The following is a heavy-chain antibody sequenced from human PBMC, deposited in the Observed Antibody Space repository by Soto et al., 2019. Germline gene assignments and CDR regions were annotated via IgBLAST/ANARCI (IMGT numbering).Heavy chain of an antibody. CDR3: AKLNPYDSSGYFDY. D-gene: IGHD3-22*01. Sequence: GSLRLSCAASGFTFSTYAMTWARQAPGKGLQWVSTISGNGDDTYYADSVKGRFTISRDNSKNTLYLQMNSLRAEDTAVYYCAKLNPYDSSGYFDYWGQGSLVTVSS. V-gene: IGHV3-23*01. CDR1: GFTFSTYA. CDR2: ISGNGDDT. J-gene: IGHJ4*02.